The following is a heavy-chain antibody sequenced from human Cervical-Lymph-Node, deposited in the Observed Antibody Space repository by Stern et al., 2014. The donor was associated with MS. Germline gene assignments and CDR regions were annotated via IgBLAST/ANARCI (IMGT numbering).Heavy chain of an antibody. D-gene: IGHD3-10*01. CDR1: GFTFSDYY. V-gene: IGHV3-11*01. J-gene: IGHJ4*02. Sequence: MQLVESGGGLVKPGGSLRLSCADSGFTFSDYYMSWIRQAPGKGLEWVSYISSSGSTISYADSVKGRFTISRDNAKNSLYLQMNSLRAEDTAVYYCARRLWFGEPFDYWGQGTLVTVSS. CDR2: ISSSGSTI. CDR3: ARRLWFGEPFDY.